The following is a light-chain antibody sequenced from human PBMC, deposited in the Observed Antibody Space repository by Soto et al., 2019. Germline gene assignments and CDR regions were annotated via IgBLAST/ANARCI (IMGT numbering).Light chain of an antibody. Sequence: DIQMTQSPSSLSASIGDRVTITCRASQSISIYLNWYQQKPGKAPKSLIYGASSLQSGVPSRFSGSGSGTDLTLTISILQPEDFATYYCQHCSSIRVTFGEGTKVEIK. CDR1: QSISIY. V-gene: IGKV1-39*01. J-gene: IGKJ4*02. CDR3: QHCSSIRVT. CDR2: GAS.